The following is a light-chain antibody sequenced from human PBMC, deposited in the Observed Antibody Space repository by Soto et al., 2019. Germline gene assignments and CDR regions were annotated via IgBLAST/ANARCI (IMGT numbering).Light chain of an antibody. Sequence: DIQMTQSPSALSASVGDRVTITCRASQSISSWLAWYQQKPGKAPKLLIYDASSLESGVPSRFSGSGSGTEFTLTISSLQAEDFATYYCQQSYTSPTTFGQGTRLEIK. J-gene: IGKJ5*01. CDR1: QSISSW. V-gene: IGKV1-5*01. CDR3: QQSYTSPTT. CDR2: DAS.